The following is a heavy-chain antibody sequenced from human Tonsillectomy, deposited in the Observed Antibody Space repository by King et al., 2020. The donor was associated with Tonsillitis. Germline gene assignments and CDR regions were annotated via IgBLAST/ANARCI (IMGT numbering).Heavy chain of an antibody. CDR1: GGSISSYY. CDR3: ARVAYYYDRSGHYTRWFDP. CDR2: IYYSGST. J-gene: IGHJ5*02. Sequence: QLQESGPGLVKPSETLSLTCTVSGGSISSYYWSWLRQPPGKGLEWIGYIYYSGSTKYNPSIKSRVTISVDTSKNQFSLKLSSVTAADTDVYYCARVAYYYDRSGHYTRWFDPWGQATLVTVSS. D-gene: IGHD3-22*01. V-gene: IGHV4-59*01.